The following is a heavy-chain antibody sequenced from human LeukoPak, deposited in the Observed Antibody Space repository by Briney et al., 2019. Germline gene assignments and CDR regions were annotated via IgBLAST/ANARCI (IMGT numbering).Heavy chain of an antibody. CDR2: IYHSGST. D-gene: IGHD5-18*01. V-gene: IGHV4-38-2*02. CDR1: GYSISSGYY. Sequence: KPSETLSLTCTVSGYSISSGYYWGWIRQPPGKGLEWIGSIYHSGSTYYNPSLKSRVTISVDTSKNQFSLKLSSVTAADTAVYYCAREGYSYGYGFDYWGQGTLVTVSS. CDR3: AREGYSYGYGFDY. J-gene: IGHJ4*02.